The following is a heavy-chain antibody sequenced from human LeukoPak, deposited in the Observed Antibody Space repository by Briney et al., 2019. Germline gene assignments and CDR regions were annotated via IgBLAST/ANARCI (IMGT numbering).Heavy chain of an antibody. CDR2: ISSSTSYI. V-gene: IGHV3-21*01. Sequence: SGGSLRLSCAASGFTFSSYTMNWVRQAPGKGLEWVSSISSSTSYIYYADSVKGRFTISRDNAKNSLYLQMNSLRAEDTAVYYCARDVGSGSSDYWGQGTLVTVSS. CDR3: ARDVGSGSSDY. D-gene: IGHD1-26*01. J-gene: IGHJ4*02. CDR1: GFTFSSYT.